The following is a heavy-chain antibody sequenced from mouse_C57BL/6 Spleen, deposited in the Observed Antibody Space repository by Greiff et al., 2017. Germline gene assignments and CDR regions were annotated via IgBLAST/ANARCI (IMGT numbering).Heavy chain of an antibody. J-gene: IGHJ4*01. D-gene: IGHD2-3*01. CDR3: ATIIYDGYCGYDMDY. CDR2: IWRGGST. CDR1: GFSLTSYG. Sequence: VQLQQSGPGLVQPSQTLSITCTVSGFSLTSYGVHWVRQSPGKGLEWLGVIWRGGSTDYNAAFMSSLSISKDNSKSHVYYKMNSLQADDTAIYYCATIIYDGYCGYDMDYWGQGTSVTVSS. V-gene: IGHV2-5*01.